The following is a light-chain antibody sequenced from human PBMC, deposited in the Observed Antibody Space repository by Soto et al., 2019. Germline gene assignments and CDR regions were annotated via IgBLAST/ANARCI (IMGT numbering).Light chain of an antibody. CDR1: SSDVGGYNY. CDR3: SSYAGGKNFYV. J-gene: IGLJ1*01. CDR2: EVS. V-gene: IGLV2-14*01. Sequence: QSALTQPASVSGSPGQSITISCTGTSSDVGGYNYVSWYQQHPGKAPKLMIYEVSNRPSGVSNRFSGSKSGNTASLTISGLQAEDEADYYCSSYAGGKNFYVFGTGTKLTVL.